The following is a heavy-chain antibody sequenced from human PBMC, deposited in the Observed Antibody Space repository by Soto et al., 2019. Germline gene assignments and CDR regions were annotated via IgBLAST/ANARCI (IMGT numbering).Heavy chain of an antibody. CDR3: AKAGAYNYGSYFDY. J-gene: IGHJ4*02. V-gene: IGHV3-43*01. D-gene: IGHD5-18*01. CDR1: GFTFDDYT. CDR2: ISWDGGIT. Sequence: GGSLRLSXAASGFTFDDYTMQWVRQAPGKGLEWVSLISWDGGITYYADSVKGRFTISRDNSKNSLYLQMNSLTTEDTALYYCAKAGAYNYGSYFDYWGQGTLVTVSS.